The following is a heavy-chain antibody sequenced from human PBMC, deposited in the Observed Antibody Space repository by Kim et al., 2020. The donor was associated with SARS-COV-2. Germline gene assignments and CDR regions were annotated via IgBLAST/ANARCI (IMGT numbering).Heavy chain of an antibody. Sequence: ASVKVSCKTSGYTFTGYYMHWVRQAPGQGLEWMGWINPNSGGTNYAQKFQGRVTMTRDTSISTAYMELSRLRSDDTAVYYCARGAPHYYYDSSGYYTGVDYWGQGTLVTVSS. J-gene: IGHJ4*02. D-gene: IGHD3-22*01. V-gene: IGHV1-2*02. CDR2: INPNSGGT. CDR3: ARGAPHYYYDSSGYYTGVDY. CDR1: GYTFTGYY.